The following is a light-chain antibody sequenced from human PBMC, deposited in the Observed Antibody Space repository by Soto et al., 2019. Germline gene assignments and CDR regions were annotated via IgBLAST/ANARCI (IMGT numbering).Light chain of an antibody. CDR2: DAS. V-gene: IGKV3D-20*01. CDR3: QQYCSSPYT. CDR1: QSVSSSC. J-gene: IGKJ2*01. Sequence: EIVLTQSPATLSLSPGERATLSCGASQSVSSSCLAWYQHKPGLAPRLLIYDASRRATCIPERFSGSGSGTDFTLTISSLEPEDFALYYCQQYCSSPYTFGQGTKMEIK.